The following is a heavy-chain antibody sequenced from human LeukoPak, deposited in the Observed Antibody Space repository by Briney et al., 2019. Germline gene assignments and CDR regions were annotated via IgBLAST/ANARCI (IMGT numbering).Heavy chain of an antibody. CDR2: ISGTT. D-gene: IGHD2-2*03. Sequence: GGSLRLSCAASGFTFNNYAMTWVRQAPGKGLEWVSAISGTTYYADSVKGRFTISRDNSKNTLYLQMNSLRAEDTAVYYCAKGLDRSLIYFDYWSQGTLVTVSS. V-gene: IGHV3-23*01. J-gene: IGHJ4*02. CDR3: AKGLDRSLIYFDY. CDR1: GFTFNNYA.